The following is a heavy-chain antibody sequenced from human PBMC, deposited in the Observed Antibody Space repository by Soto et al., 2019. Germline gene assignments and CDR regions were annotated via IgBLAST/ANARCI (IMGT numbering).Heavy chain of an antibody. CDR3: ARGSAGSESVVVVPAIDFSSFDT. J-gene: IGHJ4*02. D-gene: IGHD2-15*01. V-gene: IGHV3-33*01. CDR1: GFTLSSYG. Sequence: QVQLVESGGGVVQPGRSLRLSCAASGFTLSSYGMHWVRQAPGKGLAWVAVIWYDGDKKYYADSVKVRFTISRDESKNTVYLHMSSLRGEDTGVYYCARGSAGSESVVVVPAIDFSSFDTWGQGTLVSVSS. CDR2: IWYDGDKK.